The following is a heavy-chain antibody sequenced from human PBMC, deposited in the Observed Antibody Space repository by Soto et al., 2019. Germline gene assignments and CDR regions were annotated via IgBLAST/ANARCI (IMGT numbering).Heavy chain of an antibody. V-gene: IGHV1-18*01. CDR3: ARDGLRYFDWLLLFDP. CDR1: GYTFTSYG. CDR2: ISAYNGNT. J-gene: IGHJ5*02. D-gene: IGHD3-9*01. Sequence: ASVKVSCKASGYTFTSYGISWVRQAPGQGLEWMGWISAYNGNTNYAQKLQGRVTMTTDTSTSTAYMELRSLRSDDTAVYYCARDGLRYFDWLLLFDPWGQGTLVIVSS.